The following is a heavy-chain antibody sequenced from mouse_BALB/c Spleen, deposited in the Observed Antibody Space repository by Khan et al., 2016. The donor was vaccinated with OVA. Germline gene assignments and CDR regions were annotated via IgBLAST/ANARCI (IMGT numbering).Heavy chain of an antibody. CDR3: ARQPYYHYYIMDY. CDR2: IWSDGSA. V-gene: IGHV2-6-1*01. Sequence: QVQLKESGPGLVAPSQGLSITCTISGFSLTNYGVHWVRQPPGKGLEWLVVIWSDGSATYNSALKSRLSISKDNSKNQVFLKMNSLQTDDTAMYYCARQPYYHYYIMDYWDQGTSVTVAS. D-gene: IGHD2-10*01. J-gene: IGHJ4*01. CDR1: GFSLTNYG.